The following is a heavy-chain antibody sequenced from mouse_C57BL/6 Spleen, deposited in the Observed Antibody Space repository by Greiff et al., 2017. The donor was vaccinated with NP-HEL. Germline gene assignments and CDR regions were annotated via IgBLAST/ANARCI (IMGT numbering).Heavy chain of an antibody. CDR2: ISYDGSN. CDR3: AREGVYSNYAMDY. CDR1: GYSITSGYY. J-gene: IGHJ4*01. D-gene: IGHD2-5*01. V-gene: IGHV3-6*01. Sequence: EVQLQESGPGLVKPSQSLSLTCSVTGYSITSGYYWNWIRQFPGNKLEWMGYISYDGSNNYNPSLKNRISITRDTSKNQFFLKLNSVTTEDTATYYCAREGVYSNYAMDYWGQGTSVTVSS.